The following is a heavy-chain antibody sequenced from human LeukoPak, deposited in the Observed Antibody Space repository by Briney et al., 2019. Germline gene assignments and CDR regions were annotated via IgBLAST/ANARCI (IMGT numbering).Heavy chain of an antibody. CDR2: VFPADSDT. J-gene: IGHJ4*02. D-gene: IGHD4-17*01. V-gene: IGHV5-51*01. CDR3: ARHGGAFDY. Sequence: GQSLKLSCKASGYSFTSHWIGWVRQMPGKGLEWMGIVFPADSDTRYSPSFQGQVTFSADKSISTAYLQWSSLKASDSAMYYCARHGGAFDYWGQGTLVTVSS. CDR1: GYSFTSHW.